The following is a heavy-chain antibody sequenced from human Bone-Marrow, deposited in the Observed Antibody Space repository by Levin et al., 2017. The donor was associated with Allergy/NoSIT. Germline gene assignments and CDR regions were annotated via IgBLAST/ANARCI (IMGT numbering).Heavy chain of an antibody. J-gene: IGHJ6*02. D-gene: IGHD1-1*01. CDR2: IYYSGGT. Sequence: SETLSLTCTVSGGSISSYYWSWIRQPPGKGLEWIGYIYYSGGTNYNPSLKSRVTISLDTSKNQLSLKLTSVAAADTAVYYCARDRTQRSRGTTYYYGMDVWGQGTTVTVSS. CDR3: ARDRTQRSRGTTYYYGMDV. V-gene: IGHV4-59*01. CDR1: GGSISSYY.